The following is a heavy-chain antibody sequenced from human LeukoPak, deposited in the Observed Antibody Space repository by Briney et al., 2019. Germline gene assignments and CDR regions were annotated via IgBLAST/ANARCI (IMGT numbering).Heavy chain of an antibody. D-gene: IGHD3-3*01. J-gene: IGHJ4*02. CDR2: IWYGGSNK. V-gene: IGHV3-33*08. Sequence: GRSLRLSCAASGFTFSSYGMHWVRQAPGKGLEWVAVIWYGGSNKYYADSVKGRFTISRDNSKNTLYLQMNSLRAEDTAVYYCAREGDDFWSGYYGYWGQGTLVTVSS. CDR1: GFTFSSYG. CDR3: AREGDDFWSGYYGY.